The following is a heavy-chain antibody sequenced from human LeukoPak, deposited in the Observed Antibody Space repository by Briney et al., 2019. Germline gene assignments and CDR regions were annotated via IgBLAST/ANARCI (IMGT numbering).Heavy chain of an antibody. V-gene: IGHV1-69*05. Sequence: GASVKVSCKASGGTFSSYAISWVRQAPGQGLEWMGGIIPIFGTANYAQKFQGRVTITTDESTSTAYMELSSLRSEDTAVYYCARHRSTVAKPPGAFDIWGQGTMVTVSS. J-gene: IGHJ3*02. CDR3: ARHRSTVAKPPGAFDI. CDR1: GGTFSSYA. CDR2: IIPIFGTA. D-gene: IGHD4-23*01.